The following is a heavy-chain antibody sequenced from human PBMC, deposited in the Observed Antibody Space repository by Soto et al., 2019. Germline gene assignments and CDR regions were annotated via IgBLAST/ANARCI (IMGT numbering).Heavy chain of an antibody. D-gene: IGHD2-8*01. CDR2: IWYDGSNK. CDR3: ARDVYCTNGVCYVPYYYGMDV. CDR1: GFTFSSYG. J-gene: IGHJ6*02. Sequence: AGGSLRLSCAASGFTFSSYGMHWVRQAPGRGLEWVAVIWYDGSNKYYADSVKGRFTISRDNSKNTLYLQMNSLRAEDTAVYYCARDVYCTNGVCYVPYYYGMDVWGQGTTVTVSS. V-gene: IGHV3-33*01.